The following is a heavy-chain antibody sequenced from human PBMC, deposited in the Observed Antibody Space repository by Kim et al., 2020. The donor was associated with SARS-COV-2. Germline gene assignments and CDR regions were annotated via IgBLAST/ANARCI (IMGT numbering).Heavy chain of an antibody. CDR1: GYTFTSYY. D-gene: IGHD1-26*01. Sequence: ASVKVSCKASGYTFTSYYMHWVRQAPGQGLEWMGIINPSGGSTSYAQKFQGRVTMTRDTSTSTVYMELNSLRSEDTAVYYCARDLSRFVDLWGIVGASPLSNGMDVWGQGTTVTVSS. J-gene: IGHJ6*02. CDR3: ARDLSRFVDLWGIVGASPLSNGMDV. V-gene: IGHV1-46*01. CDR2: INPSGGST.